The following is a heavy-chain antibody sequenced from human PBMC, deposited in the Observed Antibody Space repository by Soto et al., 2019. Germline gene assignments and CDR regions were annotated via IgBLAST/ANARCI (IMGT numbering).Heavy chain of an antibody. CDR2: ISAYNGNT. CDR3: ARDRFLYSSGWYDY. D-gene: IGHD6-19*01. J-gene: IGHJ4*02. V-gene: IGHV1-18*01. Sequence: ASVKVSCKASGYTFTSYGISWVRQAPGQGLEWMGWISAYNGNTNYAQKLQGRVTMTTDTSTSTAYMELRSLRSDDTAVYYCARDRFLYSSGWYDYWGQGTLVTVSS. CDR1: GYTFTSYG.